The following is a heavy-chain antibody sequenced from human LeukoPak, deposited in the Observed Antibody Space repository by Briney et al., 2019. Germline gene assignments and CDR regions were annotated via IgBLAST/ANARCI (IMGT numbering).Heavy chain of an antibody. J-gene: IGHJ4*02. D-gene: IGHD1-26*01. CDR1: GGSISSSSYY. V-gene: IGHV4-39*01. Sequence: SETLSLTCTVSGGSISSSSYYWGRIRQPPGKGLEWIGSIYYSGSTYYNPSLTSRVTISVDTSKNQFSLKLSSVTAADTAVYYCARRKASYDRYYFDYWGQGTLVTVSS. CDR3: ARRKASYDRYYFDY. CDR2: IYYSGST.